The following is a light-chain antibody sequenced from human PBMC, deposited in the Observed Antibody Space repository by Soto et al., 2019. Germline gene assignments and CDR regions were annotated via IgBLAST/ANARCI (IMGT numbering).Light chain of an antibody. V-gene: IGKV1D-12*01. J-gene: IGKJ5*01. Sequence: DIHVTQSPSSVSSSVGGRVTISCRASQDIAGFLAWYQHKPGRAPELLIRTASSLQSGVPSRFSGSGSGTDFTLTINSLQPEDSATYYCQQAYSFPITFGQGTRLE. CDR2: TAS. CDR1: QDIAGF. CDR3: QQAYSFPIT.